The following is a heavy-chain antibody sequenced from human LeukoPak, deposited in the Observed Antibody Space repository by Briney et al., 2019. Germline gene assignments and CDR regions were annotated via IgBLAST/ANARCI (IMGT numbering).Heavy chain of an antibody. CDR1: GYTFTGYY. D-gene: IGHD3-9*01. V-gene: IGHV1-2*02. CDR2: INPNGGGT. CDR3: ARDWGPLLAGYYYYQMDG. Sequence: ASVKVSCKASGYTFTGYYMHWVRQAPGQGLEWMGWINPNGGGTNYAQKFQGRVTMTRDTSISTAYMELRRLRSDDTAVYYCARDWGPLLAGYYYYQMDGWGKGTTVTVSS. J-gene: IGHJ6*03.